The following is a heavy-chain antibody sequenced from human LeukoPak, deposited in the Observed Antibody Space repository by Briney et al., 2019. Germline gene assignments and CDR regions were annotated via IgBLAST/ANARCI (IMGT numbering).Heavy chain of an antibody. CDR2: ISYDGSNK. D-gene: IGHD3-9*01. J-gene: IGHJ3*01. V-gene: IGHV3-30-3*01. Sequence: PGRSLRLSCAASGFTFSSYAMHWVRQAPGKGLEWVAVISYDGSNKYYADSVKGRFTISRDNAKNSLYLQMNSLRAEDTAAYYCARDRYDILTGYNDAFDVWGQGTKVFVSS. CDR1: GFTFSSYA. CDR3: ARDRYDILTGYNDAFDV.